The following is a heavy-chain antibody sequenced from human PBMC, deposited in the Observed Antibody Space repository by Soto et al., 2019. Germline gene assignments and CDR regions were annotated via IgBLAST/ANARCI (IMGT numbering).Heavy chain of an antibody. J-gene: IGHJ6*02. CDR1: GYTFTSYG. D-gene: IGHD2-21*02. CDR3: ARSWVTGKGGLDV. CDR2: ISGYTGNT. Sequence: QVQLVQSGAEVKKPGASVKVSCKASGYTFTSYGFSWVRQAPGQGLEWMGWISGYTGNTNYAQKIQGRVTXTXDXXTSTAHMELRSLISDDTAVYYCARSWVTGKGGLDVWGQGTTVTVSS. V-gene: IGHV1-18*01.